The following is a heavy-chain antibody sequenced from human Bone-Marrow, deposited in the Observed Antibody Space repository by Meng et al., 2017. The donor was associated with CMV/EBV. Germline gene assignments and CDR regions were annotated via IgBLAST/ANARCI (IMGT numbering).Heavy chain of an antibody. CDR2: ISYDGSNK. CDR3: ARGHYDFWSGYPGIARYGMDV. V-gene: IGHV3-30*04. D-gene: IGHD3-3*01. CDR1: GFTFSSYA. J-gene: IGHJ6*02. Sequence: GESLKISCAASGFTFSSYAMHWVRQAPGKGLEWVAVISYDGSNKYYADSVKGRFTISRDNSENTLYLQMNGLRAEDTAVYYRARGHYDFWSGYPGIARYGMDVWGQGTTVTVSS.